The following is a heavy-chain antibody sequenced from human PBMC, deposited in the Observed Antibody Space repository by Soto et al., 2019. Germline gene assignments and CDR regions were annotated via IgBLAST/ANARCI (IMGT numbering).Heavy chain of an antibody. V-gene: IGHV3-30*01. D-gene: IGHD1-26*01. Sequence: QVQLVESGGGVVQPGRSLRLSCAASGFTFTNCAMHWVRQSPGKGLEWVAVVGSDGMHKYYGDFVKGRFTISRDTSENTVYLQMDRLTSEDTAVYYGARDVIVDAADYFPYWGRGTLVTVSS. CDR1: GFTFTNCA. CDR3: ARDVIVDAADYFPY. J-gene: IGHJ4*02. CDR2: VGSDGMHK.